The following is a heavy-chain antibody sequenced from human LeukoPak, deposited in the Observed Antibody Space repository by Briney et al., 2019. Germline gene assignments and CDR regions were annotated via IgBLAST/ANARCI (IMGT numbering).Heavy chain of an antibody. J-gene: IGHJ4*02. V-gene: IGHV4-59*12. CDR3: ARNGYYSADY. Sequence: SGTLSLTCAVSGGSISSYYWSWIRQPPGKGLEWIGEISHSGTTNYNPSLRSRVTISMDKPKNQFSLGLSSVTAADTAVYYCARNGYYSADYWGQGTLVTVSS. CDR1: GGSISSYY. D-gene: IGHD4-17*01. CDR2: ISHSGTT.